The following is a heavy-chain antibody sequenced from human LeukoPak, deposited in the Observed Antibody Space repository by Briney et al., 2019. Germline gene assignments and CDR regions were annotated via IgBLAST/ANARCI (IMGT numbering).Heavy chain of an antibody. D-gene: IGHD3-3*01. CDR2: IYHSGST. Sequence: SETLSLTCAVSGYSISSGYYWGWIRQRPGKGLEWIGSIYHSGSTYYSPSLKSRVTISVDTSKNQFSLKLSSVTAADAAVYYCARPTFGVVSIFDYWGQGTLVTVSS. CDR1: GYSISSGYY. V-gene: IGHV4-38-2*01. J-gene: IGHJ4*02. CDR3: ARPTFGVVSIFDY.